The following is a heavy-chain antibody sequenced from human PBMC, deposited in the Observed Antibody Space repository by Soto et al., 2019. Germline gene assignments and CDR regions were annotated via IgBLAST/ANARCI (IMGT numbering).Heavy chain of an antibody. CDR2: IYYSGST. CDR1: GGSISSGGYY. D-gene: IGHD3-10*01. V-gene: IGHV4-31*03. Sequence: TLALTCTVSGGSISSGGYYGSWIREHPGKGLEWIGYIYYSGSTYYNPSLKSRVTISVDTSKNQFSLKLSSVTAADTAVYYCASVWFGELLTHYYFDYWGQGTLVTVSS. J-gene: IGHJ4*02. CDR3: ASVWFGELLTHYYFDY.